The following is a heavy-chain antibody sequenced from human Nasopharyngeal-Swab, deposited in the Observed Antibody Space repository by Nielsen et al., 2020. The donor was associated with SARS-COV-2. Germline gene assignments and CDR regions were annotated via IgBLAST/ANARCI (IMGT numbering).Heavy chain of an antibody. CDR3: ARDGTIYCSGGSCYYFDY. CDR1: GYTFTSYA. D-gene: IGHD2-15*01. Sequence: ASVKVSCKASGYTFTSYAMHWVRQAPGQRLEWMGWINAGNGNTKYSQKFQGRVTITRDTSASTAYMELSSLRSEDTAVYYCARDGTIYCSGGSCYYFDYWGQGTLVTVSS. V-gene: IGHV1-3*01. J-gene: IGHJ4*02. CDR2: INAGNGNT.